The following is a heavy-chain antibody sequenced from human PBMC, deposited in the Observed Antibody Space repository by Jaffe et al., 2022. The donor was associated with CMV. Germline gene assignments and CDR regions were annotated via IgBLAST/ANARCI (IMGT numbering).Heavy chain of an antibody. CDR2: IIPIFGTA. Sequence: QVQLVQSGAEVKKPGSSVKVSCKASGGTFSSYAISWVRQAPGQGLEWMGGIIPIFGTANYAQKFQGRVTITADESTSTAYMELSSLRSEDTAVYYCARVSAPAADIVLMVYASYYYYGMDVWGQGTTVTVSS. CDR3: ARVSAPAADIVLMVYASYYYYGMDV. CDR1: GGTFSSYA. J-gene: IGHJ6*02. D-gene: IGHD2-8*01. V-gene: IGHV1-69*01.